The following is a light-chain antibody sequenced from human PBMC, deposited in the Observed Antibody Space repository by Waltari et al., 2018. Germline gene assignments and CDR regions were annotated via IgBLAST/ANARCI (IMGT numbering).Light chain of an antibody. V-gene: IGKV3-20*01. J-gene: IGKJ1*01. CDR1: QSISKY. CDR2: AAS. CDR3: QNHERLPAT. Sequence: VLTKPPGTLSLSPGERATLPFRASQSISKYLVWYQQRPGHAPRLLIYAASTRATGIPDRFSGSWFGTDFTLTISRLEPEDFAMYYCQNHERLPATFGQGTKVEIK.